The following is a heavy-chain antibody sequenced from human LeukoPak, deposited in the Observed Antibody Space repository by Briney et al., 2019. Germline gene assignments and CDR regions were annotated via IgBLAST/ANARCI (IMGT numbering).Heavy chain of an antibody. D-gene: IGHD6-13*01. CDR3: AKDKFGGDQQLVRGYDY. V-gene: IGHV3-9*01. CDR2: VSWNSGSI. J-gene: IGHJ4*02. CDR1: GFTFDDYA. Sequence: GGSLRLSCAASGFTFDDYAMHWVREAPGKGLEWVSGVSWNSGSIDYADSVKGRFTISRDNAKSSLYLQMNSLRAEDTALYYCAKDKFGGDQQLVRGYDYWGQGTLVTVSS.